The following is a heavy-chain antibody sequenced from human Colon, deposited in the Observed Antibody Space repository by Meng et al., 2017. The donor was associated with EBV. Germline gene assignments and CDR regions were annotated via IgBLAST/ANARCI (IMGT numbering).Heavy chain of an antibody. V-gene: IGHV4-30-2*01. CDR3: MRDLLVLQNNDV. J-gene: IGHJ2*01. D-gene: IGHD1/OR15-1a*01. CDR2: IYHSGLT. CDR1: GRSVSSVGYA. Sequence: QRSGSGLATTSPTLALTCIFSGRSVSSVGYAWSRLPEPPGKGRAWIGYIYHSGLTHDIPTLNSRVTISVDKSKIQFLTAVTSVTAADTAIYYCMRDLLVLQNNDVWGRGTLVTVSS.